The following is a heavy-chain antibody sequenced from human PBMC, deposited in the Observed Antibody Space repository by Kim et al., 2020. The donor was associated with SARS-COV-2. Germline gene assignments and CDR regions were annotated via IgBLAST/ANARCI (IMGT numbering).Heavy chain of an antibody. J-gene: IGHJ3*02. CDR2: T. CDR3: ARESYSLFFDI. D-gene: IGHD1-26*01. V-gene: IGHV3-20*03. Sequence: TGYGDSGKRRVNNSRDNAKNSLYLQINSMRAEDTALYYCARESYSLFFDIWGQGTMVTVSS.